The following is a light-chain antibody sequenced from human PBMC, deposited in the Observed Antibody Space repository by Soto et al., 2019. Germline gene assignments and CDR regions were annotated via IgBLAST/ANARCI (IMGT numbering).Light chain of an antibody. CDR1: QSVSSF. Sequence: EIVLTQSPATLSLSPCDRATLSGRASQSVSSFLAWYQQRPGQAPRLLIYDASNRATGIPARFSGSGSGTDFTLTISGLEPEDFAVYYCQQRSNWPKTFGQGTKVDIK. J-gene: IGKJ1*01. CDR3: QQRSNWPKT. V-gene: IGKV3-11*01. CDR2: DAS.